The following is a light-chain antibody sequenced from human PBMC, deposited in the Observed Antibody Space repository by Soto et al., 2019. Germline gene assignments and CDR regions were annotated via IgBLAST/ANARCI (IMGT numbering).Light chain of an antibody. V-gene: IGKV4-1*01. Sequence: DIVMTQSPDSLPVSLGERATINCKSSQSVLYSSCSKNCLVWYQQKPGQSPTVLIYWASTRESGVPDRFSGTGSVTDFNLTIRNLQDEAVAVNCCLPHCSSPYTFGHGTKLEF. CDR1: QSVLYSSCSKNC. CDR3: LPHCSSPYT. J-gene: IGKJ2*01. CDR2: WAS.